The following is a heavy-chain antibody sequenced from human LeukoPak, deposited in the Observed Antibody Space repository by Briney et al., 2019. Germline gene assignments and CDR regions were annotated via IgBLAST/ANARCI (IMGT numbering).Heavy chain of an antibody. CDR1: GGSISSYY. D-gene: IGHD1-26*01. CDR2: IYYSGST. J-gene: IGHJ4*02. Sequence: PSETLSLTCTVSGGSISSYYWSWIRQPPGKGLEWIGYIYYSGSTNYNPSLKSRVTISVDTSKNQFSLKLSSVTAADTAVYYCAREEVGATAGSAYWGQGTLVTVSS. CDR3: AREEVGATAGSAY. V-gene: IGHV4-59*12.